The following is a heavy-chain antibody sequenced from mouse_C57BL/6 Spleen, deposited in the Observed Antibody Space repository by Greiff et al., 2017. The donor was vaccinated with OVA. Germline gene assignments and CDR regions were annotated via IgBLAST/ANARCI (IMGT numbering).Heavy chain of an antibody. V-gene: IGHV1-39*01. J-gene: IGHJ3*01. CDR2: INPNYGTN. Sequence: EVQLQQSGPELVKPGASVKISCKASGYSFTDYNMNWVKQSHGKSLEWIGVINPNYGTNSYNQKFKGKATLTVDQSSSTASLQLNSLTSNDSAVYYCARGEKQAWFAYWGQGTLVTVSA. CDR3: ARGEKQAWFAY. CDR1: GYSFTDYN.